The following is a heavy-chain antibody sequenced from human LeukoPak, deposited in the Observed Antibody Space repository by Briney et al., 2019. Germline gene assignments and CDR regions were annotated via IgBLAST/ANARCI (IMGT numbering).Heavy chain of an antibody. D-gene: IGHD3-10*01. CDR3: VREGLYKIGLDV. V-gene: IGHV3-7*01. J-gene: IGHJ6*02. Sequence: GSLRLSCAASGFTFSSYWMTWVRQAPGKGLEWVANIKQDGSEKYYVDSVKGRFTISRDNAKNSLYLQMNSLRAEDTAVYYCVREGLYKIGLDVWGQGTTVTVSS. CDR2: IKQDGSEK. CDR1: GFTFSSYW.